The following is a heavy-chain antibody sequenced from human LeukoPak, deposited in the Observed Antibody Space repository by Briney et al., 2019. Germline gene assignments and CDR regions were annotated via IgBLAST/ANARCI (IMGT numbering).Heavy chain of an antibody. CDR1: GFTFSSSC. CDR3: AKEGQGFDY. V-gene: IGHV3-48*01. Sequence: GGSLRLSCAASGFTFSSSCMNWVRQAPGKGLEWISYISSSTSNIYYADSVKGRFTISRDNSKNTLYLQMNSLRAEDTAVYYCAKEGQGFDYWGQGTLVTVSS. CDR2: ISSSTSNI. J-gene: IGHJ4*02.